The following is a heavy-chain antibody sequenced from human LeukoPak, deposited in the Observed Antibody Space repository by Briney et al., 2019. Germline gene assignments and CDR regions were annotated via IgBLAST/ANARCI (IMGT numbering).Heavy chain of an antibody. Sequence: SETLSLTCPVSGGSISNYYYWTWIRQPPGKGLEWIGYVYYTGSTNFNPSLKSRVTMSLDTSRNQFSLKLTSLTAANTAVYYCARGAMATTPFFDYWGQGTLVTVSS. CDR3: ARGAMATTPFFDY. J-gene: IGHJ4*02. V-gene: IGHV4-59*01. CDR2: VYYTGST. CDR1: GGSISNYY. D-gene: IGHD5-24*01.